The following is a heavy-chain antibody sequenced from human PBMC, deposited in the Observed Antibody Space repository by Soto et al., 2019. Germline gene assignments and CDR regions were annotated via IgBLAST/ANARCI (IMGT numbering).Heavy chain of an antibody. CDR3: ASCFGEDYYYYGMDV. Sequence: SETLSLTCTVSGGSISSGGYYWSWIRQHPGKGLEWIGYIYYSGSTYYNPSLKSRVTISVDTSKNQFSLKLSSVTAADTAVYYCASCFGEDYYYYGMDVWGQGTTVTAP. CDR1: GGSISSGGYY. J-gene: IGHJ6*02. D-gene: IGHD3-10*01. CDR2: IYYSGST. V-gene: IGHV4-31*03.